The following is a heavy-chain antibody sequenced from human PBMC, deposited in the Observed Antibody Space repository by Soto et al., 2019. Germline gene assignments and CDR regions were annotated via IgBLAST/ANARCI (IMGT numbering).Heavy chain of an antibody. CDR1: VFSVSNNY. CDR3: ARGGGVAVRPHYYYYGMDV. J-gene: IGHJ6*02. V-gene: IGHV3-53*01. CDR2: IYSDGST. Sequence: EVQLVESGGGLIQPGGSLRLSCVASVFSVSNNYMSWVRQAPGKGLEWVSVIYSDGSTYYADSVKGRFTTSRDNSRNTVYLQPNSLRAADTAVYYCARGGGVAVRPHYYYYGMDVWGQGTTVTVSS. D-gene: IGHD6-6*01.